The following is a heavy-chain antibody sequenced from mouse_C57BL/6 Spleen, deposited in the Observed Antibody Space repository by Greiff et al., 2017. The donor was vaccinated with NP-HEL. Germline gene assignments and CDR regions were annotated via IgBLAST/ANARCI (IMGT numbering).Heavy chain of an antibody. CDR1: GFTFSDYG. J-gene: IGHJ1*03. CDR3: ARPLYSNYVNWYFDV. D-gene: IGHD2-5*01. V-gene: IGHV5-17*01. CDR2: ISSGSSTI. Sequence: EVKLMESGGGLVKPGGSLKLSCAASGFTFSDYGMHWVRQAPETGLEWVAYISSGSSTIYYADTVKGRFTISRDNAKNTLFLQMTSLRSEDTAMYYCARPLYSNYVNWYFDVWGTGTTVTVSS.